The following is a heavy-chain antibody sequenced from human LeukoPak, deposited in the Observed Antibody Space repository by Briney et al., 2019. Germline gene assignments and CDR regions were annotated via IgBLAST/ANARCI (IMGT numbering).Heavy chain of an antibody. V-gene: IGHV3-23*01. J-gene: IGHJ4*02. D-gene: IGHD6-13*01. Sequence: GGSLRLSCAASGFTFSSYAMSWVRQAPGKGLEWVSAISGSGGSTYYADSVKGRFTISRDNSKNTLYLQMNSLRAKDTAVYYCAKSPYSSSWYPLARFDYWGQGTLVTVSS. CDR1: GFTFSSYA. CDR2: ISGSGGST. CDR3: AKSPYSSSWYPLARFDY.